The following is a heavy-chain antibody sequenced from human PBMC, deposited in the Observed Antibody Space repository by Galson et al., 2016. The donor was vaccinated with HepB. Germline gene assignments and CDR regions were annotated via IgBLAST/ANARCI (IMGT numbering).Heavy chain of an antibody. J-gene: IGHJ4*02. CDR1: TASISSYY. Sequence: LSLTCAVSTASISSYYWSWIRQPPGKGLEWIAYVYHSGSTNYNPSLKSRVTISLDTSNNQFSLRLRSVTTADTAVYYCAGGDSGSYSYYFDFWGQGTLVTVSS. CDR2: VYHSGST. D-gene: IGHD1-26*01. CDR3: AGGDSGSYSYYFDF. V-gene: IGHV4-59*01.